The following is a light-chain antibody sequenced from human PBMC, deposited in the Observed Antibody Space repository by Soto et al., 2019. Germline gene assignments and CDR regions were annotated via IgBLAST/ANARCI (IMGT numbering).Light chain of an antibody. CDR1: SSDVGAYNY. V-gene: IGLV2-14*03. J-gene: IGLJ2*01. CDR3: SSYTSSSTVI. CDR2: DVS. Sequence: QSALTQPASVSGSPGQSISISGTGTSSDVGAYNYVSWYQQHPGKAPKLMIYDVSNRPSGVSNRFSGSKSVNTASLTISGLQAEDEADYYCSSYTSSSTVIFGGGTKLTVL.